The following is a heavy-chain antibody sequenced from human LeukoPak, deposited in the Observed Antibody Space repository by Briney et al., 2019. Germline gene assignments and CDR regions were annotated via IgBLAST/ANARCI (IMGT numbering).Heavy chain of an antibody. CDR1: GFTFSSYA. CDR3: AKIPHREWELLHFDY. Sequence: GGSLRLSCAASGFTFSSYAMSWVRQAPGKGLEWVSAISGSGGSTYYADSVKGRFTISRDNSKNTLYLQMNSLRAEDTAVYYCAKIPHREWELLHFDYWGQGTLVTVSS. V-gene: IGHV3-23*01. D-gene: IGHD1-26*01. J-gene: IGHJ4*02. CDR2: ISGSGGST.